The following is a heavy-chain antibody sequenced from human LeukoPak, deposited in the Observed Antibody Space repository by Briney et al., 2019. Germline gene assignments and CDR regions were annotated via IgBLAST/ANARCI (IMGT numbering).Heavy chain of an antibody. CDR3: ARDRYSSMWSVFEY. V-gene: IGHV3-33*08. D-gene: IGHD6-13*01. CDR1: GFIFDDYG. Sequence: GGSLRLSCAASGFIFDDYGMNWVRQSPGKGLEWVAVIWYDGSTKVYADSVKGRFTISRDNSRNTLYLQVNSLRAEDTAVYYCARDRYSSMWSVFEYWGQGALVTVSS. J-gene: IGHJ4*02. CDR2: IWYDGSTK.